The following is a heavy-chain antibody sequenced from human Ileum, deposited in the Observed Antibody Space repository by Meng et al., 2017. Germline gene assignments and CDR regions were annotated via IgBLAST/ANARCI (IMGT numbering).Heavy chain of an antibody. Sequence: THFAQKFQDRVTITRDTSTSTAYMELSSLRSDDTAVYYCATLDDYGDYWGQGTLVTVSS. V-gene: IGHV1-2*02. CDR3: ATLDDYGDY. J-gene: IGHJ4*02. CDR2: T.